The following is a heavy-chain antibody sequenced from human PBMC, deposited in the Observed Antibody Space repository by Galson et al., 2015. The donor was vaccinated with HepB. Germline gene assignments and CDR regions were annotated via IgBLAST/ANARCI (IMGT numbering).Heavy chain of an antibody. V-gene: IGHV3-15*07. CDR2: IKSKTDGGTT. CDR1: GFTFSNAW. J-gene: IGHJ3*02. CDR3: TTDYVWGSYRDAFDI. Sequence: SLRLSCAASGFTFSNAWMNWVRQAPGKGLEWVGRIKSKTDGGTTDYAAPVKGRFTISRDDSKNTLYLQMNSLKTEDTAVYYCTTDYVWGSYRDAFDIWGQGTMVTVSS. D-gene: IGHD3-16*02.